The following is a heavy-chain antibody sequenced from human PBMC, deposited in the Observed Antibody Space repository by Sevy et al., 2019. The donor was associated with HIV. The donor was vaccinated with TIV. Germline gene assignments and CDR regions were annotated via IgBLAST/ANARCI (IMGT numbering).Heavy chain of an antibody. CDR1: GFTFSSYA. CDR2: ISGSGGST. D-gene: IGHD5-18*01. Sequence: GGSLRLSCAASGFTFSSYAMSWVRQAPGKGLEWVSAISGSGGSTYYAHSVKGRFTISRDNSKNTLYLQMNSLRAEDTAVYYCASHQRIQLWRFDYWGQGTLVTVSS. V-gene: IGHV3-23*01. J-gene: IGHJ4*02. CDR3: ASHQRIQLWRFDY.